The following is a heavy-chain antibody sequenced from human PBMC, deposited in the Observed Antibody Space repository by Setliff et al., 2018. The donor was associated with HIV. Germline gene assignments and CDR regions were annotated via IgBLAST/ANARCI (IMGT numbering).Heavy chain of an antibody. J-gene: IGHJ6*02. CDR3: AKTLPTLYPPHDYYFAMDV. V-gene: IGHV1-69*05. Sequence: ASVKVSCKASGGTFSSYAISWVRQAPGQGLEWMGGIIPIFGTANYAQKFQGRVTITTDESTSTDYMELSSLRSEDTAVYYCAKTLPTLYPPHDYYFAMDVWGQGTTVTVAS. CDR1: GGTFSSYA. D-gene: IGHD2-15*01. CDR2: IIPIFGTA.